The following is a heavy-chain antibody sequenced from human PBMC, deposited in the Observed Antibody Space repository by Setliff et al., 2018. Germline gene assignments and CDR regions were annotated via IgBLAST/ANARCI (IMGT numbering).Heavy chain of an antibody. CDR3: ANGGRDFYDSSGYYSD. CDR1: GFSFDDYA. D-gene: IGHD3-22*01. J-gene: IGHJ4*02. Sequence: LRLSCAASGFSFDDYAMHWVRQAPGKGLEWVSGITWDSAGIGYADSVKGRFTISRDNVKKSLYLQMNSLRPEDTALYYCANGGRDFYDSSGYYSDWGQGTLVTVSS. V-gene: IGHV3-9*01. CDR2: ITWDSAGI.